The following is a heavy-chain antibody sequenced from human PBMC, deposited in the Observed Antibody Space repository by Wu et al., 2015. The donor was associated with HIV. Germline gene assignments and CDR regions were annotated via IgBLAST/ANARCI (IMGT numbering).Heavy chain of an antibody. J-gene: IGHJ3*02. CDR3: ARDELFRVDDAFDM. D-gene: IGHD3-10*01. CDR2: MNPNSGNT. V-gene: IGHV1-8*01. CDR1: GYTFTSYD. Sequence: QVQLVQSGAEVKKPGASVKVSCKASGYTFTSYDINWVRQATGQGLEWMGWMNPNSGNTGYAQKFQGRVTMTRNTSISTAYIELSRLTSDDTAVYYCARDELFRVDDAFDMWGQGTLVTVSS.